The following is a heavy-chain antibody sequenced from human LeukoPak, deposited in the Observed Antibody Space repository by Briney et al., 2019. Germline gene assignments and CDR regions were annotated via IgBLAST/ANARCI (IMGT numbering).Heavy chain of an antibody. D-gene: IGHD4-17*01. CDR1: GGSFSAYY. V-gene: IGHV4-34*01. Sequence: SETLSLTCAVYGGSFSAYYWSWIRQPPGEGLEWIGEINHSGSTSYNPSLKSRLTISADTSMNQFSLKLSSVTAADTAVYYCARGFNGDYSYSYYYYYMDVWGKGTTVSVSS. J-gene: IGHJ6*03. CDR3: ARGFNGDYSYSYYYYYMDV. CDR2: INHSGST.